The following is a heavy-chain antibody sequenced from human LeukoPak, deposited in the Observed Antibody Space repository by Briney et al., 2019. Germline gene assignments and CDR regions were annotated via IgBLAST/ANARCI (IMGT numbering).Heavy chain of an antibody. CDR3: ARGLYGSGSYHVDY. CDR2: INTSGST. V-gene: IGHV4-4*07. CDR1: GGSISSYY. D-gene: IGHD3-10*01. Sequence: SETLSLTCTVSGGSISSYYWSWIRQPAGKGLEWIGRINTSGSTNYNPSLKSRVTMSVDTSKNQFSLKLSSVTAADTAVYYCARGLYGSGSYHVDYWGQGTLVTVSS. J-gene: IGHJ4*02.